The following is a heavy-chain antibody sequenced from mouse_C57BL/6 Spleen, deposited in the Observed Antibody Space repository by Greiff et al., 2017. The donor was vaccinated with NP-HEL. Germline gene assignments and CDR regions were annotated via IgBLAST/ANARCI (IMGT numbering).Heavy chain of an antibody. D-gene: IGHD2-4*01. Sequence: QVQLKQPGAELVKPGASVKLSCKASGYTFTSYWMHWVKQRPGRGLEWIGRIDPNSGGTKYNEKFKSKATLTVDKPSSTAYMQLSSLTSEDSAVYYCARHHYDYGAFAYWGQGTLVTVSA. J-gene: IGHJ3*01. V-gene: IGHV1-72*01. CDR1: GYTFTSYW. CDR3: ARHHYDYGAFAY. CDR2: IDPNSGGT.